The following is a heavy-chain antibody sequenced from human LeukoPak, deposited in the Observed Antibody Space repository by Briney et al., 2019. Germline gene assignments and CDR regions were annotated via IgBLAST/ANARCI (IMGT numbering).Heavy chain of an antibody. CDR1: GGTFSSYA. D-gene: IGHD5-18*01. Sequence: SVKVSCKASGGTFSSYAISWVRQAPGQGLEWMGGIIPIFGTANYAQKFQGRVTITADESTSTAYMELSSLRSEDTAVYYCARTKDTAMVTLDYWGQGTLVTVSS. V-gene: IGHV1-69*13. CDR2: IIPIFGTA. CDR3: ARTKDTAMVTLDY. J-gene: IGHJ4*02.